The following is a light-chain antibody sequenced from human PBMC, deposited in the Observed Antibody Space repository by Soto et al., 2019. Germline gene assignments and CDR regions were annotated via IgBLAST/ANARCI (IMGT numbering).Light chain of an antibody. V-gene: IGKV3-15*01. CDR2: GAS. Sequence: EIVFTQSPGTLSLSPGERATLSCRASESVSSNLAWYQQRPGQAPRLLIYGASTRANGIPARLSGSGSGTELTLTISSLQSEDFAVYDCQQYNNWPTITFGQGTRLEIK. J-gene: IGKJ5*01. CDR1: ESVSSN. CDR3: QQYNNWPTIT.